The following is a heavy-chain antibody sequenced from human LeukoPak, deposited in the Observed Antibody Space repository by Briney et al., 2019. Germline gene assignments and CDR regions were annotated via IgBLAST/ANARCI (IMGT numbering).Heavy chain of an antibody. D-gene: IGHD6-19*01. CDR3: ARESIAVAGAPFDY. CDR1: GFTFSSYE. CDR2: ISSGSTI. J-gene: IGHJ4*02. Sequence: GGSLRLSCAASGFTFSSYEMNWVRQAPGKGLEWVSYISSGSTIYDEDSVKGRFTISRDNAKNSLYLQMNSLRAEDTAVYYCARESIAVAGAPFDYWGQGTLVTVSS. V-gene: IGHV3-48*03.